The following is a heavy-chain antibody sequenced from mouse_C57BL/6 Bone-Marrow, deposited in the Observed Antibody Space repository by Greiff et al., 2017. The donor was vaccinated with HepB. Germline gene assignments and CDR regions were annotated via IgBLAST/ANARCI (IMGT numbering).Heavy chain of an antibody. CDR3: AREDYTPFAY. CDR1: GYTFTSYW. CDR2: IDPSDSYT. Sequence: QVQLQQPGAELVMPGASVKLSCKASGYTFTSYWMHWVKQRPGQGLEWIGEIDPSDSYTNYNQKFKGKSTLTVDKSSSTAYMQLSSLTSEDSAVYDCAREDYTPFAYWGQGTLVTVSA. J-gene: IGHJ3*01. V-gene: IGHV1-69*01. D-gene: IGHD2-12*01.